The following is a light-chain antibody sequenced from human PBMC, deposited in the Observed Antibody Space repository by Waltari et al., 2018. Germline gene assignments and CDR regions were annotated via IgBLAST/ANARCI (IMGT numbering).Light chain of an antibody. Sequence: QSALTQPASVSGSPGQSITISCPGTSSDVGGYNYVPWYQQHPGKAPKLMIYDVSNRPSGVSNRFSGSKSGNTASLTISGLQAEDEADYYCSSYTSSSTPLFGGGTKLTVL. V-gene: IGLV2-14*03. CDR2: DVS. CDR1: SSDVGGYNY. CDR3: SSYTSSSTPL. J-gene: IGLJ2*01.